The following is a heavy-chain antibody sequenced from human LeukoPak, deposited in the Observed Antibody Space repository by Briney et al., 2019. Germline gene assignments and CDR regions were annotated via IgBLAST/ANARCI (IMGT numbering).Heavy chain of an antibody. CDR1: GYTFTVYY. D-gene: IGHD3-9*01. J-gene: IGHJ4*02. V-gene: IGHV1-2*02. CDR2: INPNSGGT. Sequence: ASVKVSCKASGYTFTVYYMHSVRQAPGQGLEWMGWINPNSGGTNYAQNFQGRVTMTRDTSISTAYMELSRLRSDDTAVYYCARGAPHYDILTGYYFDKGGSDYWGQGTLVTVSS. CDR3: ARGAPHYDILTGYYFDKGGSDY.